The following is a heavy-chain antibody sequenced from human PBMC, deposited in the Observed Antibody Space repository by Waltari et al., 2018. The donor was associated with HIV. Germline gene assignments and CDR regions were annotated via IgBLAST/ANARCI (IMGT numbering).Heavy chain of an antibody. J-gene: IGHJ6*02. V-gene: IGHV3-48*01. CDR3: ARDDYGMDV. Sequence: EVQLVASGGGLVLPRGSLRLPCGVSGLTLRGCALNWVRQAPGKGLEWVSYISSNSSTIYYADSVEGRFTISRDKAKNSLYLQMNSLRAEDTAVYYCARDDYGMDVWGQGTMVTVSS. CDR2: ISSNSSTI. CDR1: GLTLRGCA.